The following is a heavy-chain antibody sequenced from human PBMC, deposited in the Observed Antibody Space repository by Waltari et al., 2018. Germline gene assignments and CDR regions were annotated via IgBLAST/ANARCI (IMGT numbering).Heavy chain of an antibody. CDR3: ASGQRRWSMDV. D-gene: IGHD6-25*01. CDR2: IKEDGGEK. V-gene: IGHV3-7*01. J-gene: IGHJ6*02. Sequence: EVQLVESGGGLVQSGDSLRLSCAASGCSFSSYWMNWVRQTPGKGVEWVAYIKEDGGEKYYVDSGKGRFTISRDSAKNSLYLQMNRLRVEDTAVYFCASGQRRWSMDVWGQGTTVTDSS. CDR1: GCSFSSYW.